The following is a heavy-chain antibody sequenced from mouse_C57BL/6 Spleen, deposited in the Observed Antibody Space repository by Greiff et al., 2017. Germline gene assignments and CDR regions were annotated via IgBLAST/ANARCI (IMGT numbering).Heavy chain of an antibody. V-gene: IGHV1-80*01. CDR3: ARSADYSNSAWFAY. CDR2: IYPGDGDT. Sequence: VQLQQSGAELVKPGASVKISCKASGYAFSSYWMNWVKQRPGKGLEWIGQIYPGDGDTNYNGKFKGKATLTADKSSSTAYMQLSSLTSEDSAVYVCARSADYSNSAWFAYWGQGTLVTVSA. CDR1: GYAFSSYW. D-gene: IGHD2-5*01. J-gene: IGHJ3*01.